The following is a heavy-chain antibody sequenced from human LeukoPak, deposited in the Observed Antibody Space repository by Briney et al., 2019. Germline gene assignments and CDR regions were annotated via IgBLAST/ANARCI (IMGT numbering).Heavy chain of an antibody. CDR2: ISWNSGSI. CDR1: GFTFDDYA. V-gene: IGHV3-9*01. Sequence: SLRLSCAASGFTFDDYAMHWVRQAPGKGLEWVSGISWNSGSIGYADSVKGRFTISRDNAKNSLYLQMNSLRAEDTALYYCAKDTTVAQDYYYYGMDVWGQGTTVTVSS. D-gene: IGHD4-11*01. J-gene: IGHJ6*02. CDR3: AKDTTVAQDYYYYGMDV.